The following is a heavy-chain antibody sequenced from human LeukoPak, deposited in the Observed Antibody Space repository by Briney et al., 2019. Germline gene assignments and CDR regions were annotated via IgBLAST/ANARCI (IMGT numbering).Heavy chain of an antibody. CDR1: GFTVSSNY. D-gene: IGHD7-27*01. V-gene: IGHV3-30*02. Sequence: GGSLRLSCAASGFTVSSNYMTWVRQAPGKGLEWVAFIRYDGSNKYYADSVKGRFTISRDNAKNSLYLQMNSLRAEDTAVYYCAREVTGGFDYWGQGTLVTVSS. CDR3: AREVTGGFDY. J-gene: IGHJ4*02. CDR2: IRYDGSNK.